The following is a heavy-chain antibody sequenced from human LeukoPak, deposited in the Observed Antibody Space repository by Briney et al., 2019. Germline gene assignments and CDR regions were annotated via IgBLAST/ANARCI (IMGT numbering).Heavy chain of an antibody. Sequence: ASVKVSCKASGYTFTSYYMHWVRQAPGQGLEWMGIINPSGGSTSYAQKFQGRVTMTRDTSTSTVYMEPSSLRSEDTAVYYCARSHNYYDSSGGNDYWGQGTLVTVSS. J-gene: IGHJ4*02. CDR2: INPSGGST. V-gene: IGHV1-46*01. D-gene: IGHD3-22*01. CDR3: ARSHNYYDSSGGNDY. CDR1: GYTFTSYY.